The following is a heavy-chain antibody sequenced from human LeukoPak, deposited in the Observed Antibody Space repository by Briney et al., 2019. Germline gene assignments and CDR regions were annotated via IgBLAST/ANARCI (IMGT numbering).Heavy chain of an antibody. Sequence: GGSLRLSCAASGFTFSSYAMHWVRQAPGKGLEWVAVISYDGSNKYYADSVKGRFTISRDNAKNTLYLQMNSLRAEDTAVYYCARVPGYDSSGYFDYWGQGTLVTVSS. D-gene: IGHD3-22*01. J-gene: IGHJ4*02. CDR1: GFTFSSYA. CDR2: ISYDGSNK. V-gene: IGHV3-30-3*01. CDR3: ARVPGYDSSGYFDY.